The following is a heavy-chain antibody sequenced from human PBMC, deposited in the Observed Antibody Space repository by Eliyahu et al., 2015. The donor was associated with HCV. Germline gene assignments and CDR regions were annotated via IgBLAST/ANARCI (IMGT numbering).Heavy chain of an antibody. V-gene: IGHV5-51*01. CDR3: ARHGAGIEATGSLDS. J-gene: IGHJ4*02. Sequence: EVQLVQSGAELKKPGESLKISCKXSGYMFSTHWIGWVRQMPGKGLEWMGIIYPGDSDTRYGPSFEGQVTISADKSTGTAFLQWRSLKASDSAMYYCARHGAGIEATGSLDSWGQGTLVAVSS. CDR2: IYPGDSDT. D-gene: IGHD6-13*01. CDR1: GYMFSTHW.